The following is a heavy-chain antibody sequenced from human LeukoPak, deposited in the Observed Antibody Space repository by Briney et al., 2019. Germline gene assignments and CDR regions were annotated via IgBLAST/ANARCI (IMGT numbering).Heavy chain of an antibody. Sequence: SETLSLTCAVYGGSFSGYYWSWIRQPPGKGLEWIGEINHSGSTNYNPSLKSRVTISVDTSKNQFSLKLSSVTAADTAVYYCARPGYGSGRNRWSDPWGQGTLVTVSS. V-gene: IGHV4-34*01. CDR3: ARPGYGSGRNRWSDP. J-gene: IGHJ5*02. D-gene: IGHD3-10*01. CDR2: INHSGST. CDR1: GGSFSGYY.